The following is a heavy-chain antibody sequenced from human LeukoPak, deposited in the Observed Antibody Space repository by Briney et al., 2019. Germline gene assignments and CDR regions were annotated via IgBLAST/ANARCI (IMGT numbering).Heavy chain of an antibody. V-gene: IGHV3-21*01. CDR3: ARDLTVVVVAATPPDY. CDR2: ISSSSSYI. D-gene: IGHD2-15*01. Sequence: GGSLRLSCAASGFTFSSYSMNGVRQAPGKGLEWVSSISSSSSYIYYADSVKGRFTISRDNAKNSLYLQMNSLRAEDTAVYYCARDLTVVVVAATPPDYWGQGTLVTVSS. CDR1: GFTFSSYS. J-gene: IGHJ4*02.